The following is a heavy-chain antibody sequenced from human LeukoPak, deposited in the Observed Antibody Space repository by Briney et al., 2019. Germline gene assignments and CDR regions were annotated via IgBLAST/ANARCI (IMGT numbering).Heavy chain of an antibody. V-gene: IGHV4-30-4*01. J-gene: IGHJ5*02. CDR2: IYYSGGT. D-gene: IGHD3-3*01. CDR1: GGSISSGDYY. Sequence: SETLSLTCTVSGGSISSGDYYWSWIRQPPGKGLEWIGYIYYSGGTNYNPSLKSRVTISVDTSKNQFSLKLSSVTAADTAVYYCARQDWSPNWFDPWGQGTLVTVSS. CDR3: ARQDWSPNWFDP.